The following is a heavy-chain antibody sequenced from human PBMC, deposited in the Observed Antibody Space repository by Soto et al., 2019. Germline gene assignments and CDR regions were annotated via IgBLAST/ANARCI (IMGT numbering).Heavy chain of an antibody. CDR1: GFTCSNAW. J-gene: IGHJ4*02. CDR3: TTDRKPPQKVSRIRWRSSVSRDY. V-gene: IGHV3-15*07. Sequence: EVQLVESGGGLVKPGGSLRLSCAASGFTCSNAWMNWVRQAPGKGLEWVGRIKSKTDGGTTDYAAPVKGRVTISRDDSKNTLYLKKNSLKTEDNAVSYCTTDRKPPQKVSRIRWRSSVSRDYWGQRTLVTFSS. CDR2: IKSKTDGGTT. D-gene: IGHD1-26*01.